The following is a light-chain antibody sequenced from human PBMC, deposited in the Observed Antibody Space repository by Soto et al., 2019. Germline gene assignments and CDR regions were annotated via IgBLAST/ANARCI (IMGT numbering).Light chain of an antibody. CDR3: QQYENFPYT. V-gene: IGKV1-33*01. CDR2: ETS. J-gene: IGKJ2*01. Sequence: DIQMTQSPSSLSASVGDRVTNTCQASQDISNYLNWYQQKPGKAPKLLIYETSNLATGVPSRFSGSGSGTDFTFTISSLQPEDIAAYYCQQYENFPYTFGQGTKLEIK. CDR1: QDISNY.